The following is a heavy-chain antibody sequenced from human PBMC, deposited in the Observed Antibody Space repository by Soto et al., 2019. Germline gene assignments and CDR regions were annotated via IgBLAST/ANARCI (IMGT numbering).Heavy chain of an antibody. CDR1: GFTFSSYW. CDR2: IKQDGSEK. J-gene: IGHJ4*02. CDR3: ARVEGRYDFWSGYPERAYFDY. D-gene: IGHD3-3*01. V-gene: IGHV3-7*01. Sequence: GGSLRLSCAASGFTFSSYWMSWVRQAPGKGLEWVANIKQDGSEKYYVDSVKGRFTISRDNAKNSLCLQMNSLRAEDTAVYYCARVEGRYDFWSGYPERAYFDYWGQGTLVTVSS.